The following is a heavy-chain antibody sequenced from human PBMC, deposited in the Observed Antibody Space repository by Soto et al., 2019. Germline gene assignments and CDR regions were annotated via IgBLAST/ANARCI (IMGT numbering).Heavy chain of an antibody. V-gene: IGHV3-21*01. CDR1: GFTFSSYS. Sequence: PGGSLRLSCAASGFTFSSYSMNWVRQAPGKGLEWVSSISSSSSYIYYADSVKGRFTISRDNAKNSLYLQMNSLRAEDTAVYYCARDRRQQLVPFDYWGQGTLVTVSS. J-gene: IGHJ4*02. CDR3: ARDRRQQLVPFDY. D-gene: IGHD6-6*01. CDR2: ISSSSSYI.